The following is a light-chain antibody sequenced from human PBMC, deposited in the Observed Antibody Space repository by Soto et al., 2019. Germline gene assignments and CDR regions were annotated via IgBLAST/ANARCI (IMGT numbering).Light chain of an antibody. Sequence: IVLTQSPATLSLSPGERANLSCRASQSVSSYLAWYQQKPGQAPRLLIYDASNRATGIPARFSGSGSGTDFTLTISSLEPEDFAIYYCQQRSNWPPVTFGGGTKVEIK. CDR2: DAS. CDR3: QQRSNWPPVT. V-gene: IGKV3-11*01. CDR1: QSVSSY. J-gene: IGKJ4*01.